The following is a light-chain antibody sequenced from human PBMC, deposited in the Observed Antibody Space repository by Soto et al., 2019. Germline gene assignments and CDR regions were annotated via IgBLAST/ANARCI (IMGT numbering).Light chain of an antibody. CDR2: SAS. Sequence: EIVLTQSPGTLSLSPGERATLSGGVSQSVRSSSLAWYQQKPGQAPRLLIHSASSRATGIPDRFSASGSETDFTLTISRLEPEDFAVYYCQQYSASPRTFGQGTKVDIK. V-gene: IGKV3-20*01. CDR3: QQYSASPRT. CDR1: QSVRSSS. J-gene: IGKJ1*01.